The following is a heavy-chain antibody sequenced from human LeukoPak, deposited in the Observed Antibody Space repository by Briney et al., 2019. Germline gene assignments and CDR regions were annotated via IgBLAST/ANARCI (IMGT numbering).Heavy chain of an antibody. CDR2: ISGSGGST. CDR1: GFTFSSYA. D-gene: IGHD5-18*01. J-gene: IGHJ4*02. Sequence: GGSLRLSCAASGFTFSSYAMSWVRQAPGKGLEWVSAISGSGGSTYYADSVKGRFIISRDNSKNTLYLQMNSLRAEDTAVYYCAKDGLYSYGLAPIDYWGQGTLVTVSS. V-gene: IGHV3-23*01. CDR3: AKDGLYSYGLAPIDY.